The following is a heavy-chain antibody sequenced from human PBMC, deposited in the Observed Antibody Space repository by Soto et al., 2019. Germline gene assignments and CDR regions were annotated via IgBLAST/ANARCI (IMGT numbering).Heavy chain of an antibody. D-gene: IGHD3-22*01. CDR3: TRHHPHHYDSSGYFDY. J-gene: IGHJ4*02. Sequence: QLQMQEPGPGLAKPSETLSLTCTVSDGSISTSSYYWGWIRQSPGKGLEWIGTIFYTGRTYYNPSLESRVTLSVDTSKNQFSLHLTSVTAADTAMYYCTRHHPHHYDSSGYFDYWGQGTLVTVSS. V-gene: IGHV4-39*01. CDR1: DGSISTSSYY. CDR2: IFYTGRT.